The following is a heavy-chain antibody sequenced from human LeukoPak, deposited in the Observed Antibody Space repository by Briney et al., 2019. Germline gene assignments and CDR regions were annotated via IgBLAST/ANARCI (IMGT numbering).Heavy chain of an antibody. D-gene: IGHD4-17*01. CDR2: INPNSGGT. CDR3: ARARKAAGDYVRGFAY. CDR1: GYTFTGYY. Sequence: ASVKVSCKASGYTFTGYYMHWVRQAPGQGLEWMGRINPNSGGTNYAQKFQGRVTMTRDTSISTAYMELSRLRSDDTAVYYCARARKAAGDYVRGFAYWGQGTLVTVSS. V-gene: IGHV1-2*06. J-gene: IGHJ4*02.